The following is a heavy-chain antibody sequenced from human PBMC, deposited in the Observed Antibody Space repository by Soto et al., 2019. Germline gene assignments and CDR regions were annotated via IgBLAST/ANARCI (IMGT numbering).Heavy chain of an antibody. CDR1: GITLSRDW. J-gene: IGHJ4*02. Sequence: GGSLRLSCTASGITLSRDWMTWVRQAPGKGLEWVASINPDGSDKYYLDSVKGRFTISRDNTKNSLYLQTNSLRVEDTAIYYCAKLLNGVTALDYWGQGTLVTVSS. D-gene: IGHD2-21*02. CDR2: INPDGSDK. V-gene: IGHV3-7*01. CDR3: AKLLNGVTALDY.